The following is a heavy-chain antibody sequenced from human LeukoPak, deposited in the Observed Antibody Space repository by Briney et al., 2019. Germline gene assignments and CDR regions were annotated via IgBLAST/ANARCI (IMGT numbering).Heavy chain of an antibody. CDR3: ARVGRGYCSSTSCYMQHFDY. J-gene: IGHJ4*02. CDR2: MNPNSGNT. CDR1: GYTFTTYD. Sequence: PGASVKVSCKASGYTFTTYDINWVRQATGQGLEWMGWMNPNSGNTGYAQKFQGRVTITRNTSISTAYMELSSLRSEDTAVYYCARVGRGYCSSTSCYMQHFDYWGQGTLVTVSS. V-gene: IGHV1-8*03. D-gene: IGHD2-2*01.